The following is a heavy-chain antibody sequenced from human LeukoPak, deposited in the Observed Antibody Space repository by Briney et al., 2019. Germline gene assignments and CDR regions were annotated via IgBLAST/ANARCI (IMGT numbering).Heavy chain of an antibody. CDR1: GGTFSSYA. V-gene: IGHV1-69*04. Sequence: SVKVSCKASGGTFSSYAISWVRQAPGQGLEWMGRIIPILGIANYAQKFQGRVTITADKSTSTAHMELSSLRSEDTAVYYCARDLYYDILTGYQEVYYYYGMDVWGQGTTVTVSS. D-gene: IGHD3-9*01. J-gene: IGHJ6*02. CDR2: IIPILGIA. CDR3: ARDLYYDILTGYQEVYYYYGMDV.